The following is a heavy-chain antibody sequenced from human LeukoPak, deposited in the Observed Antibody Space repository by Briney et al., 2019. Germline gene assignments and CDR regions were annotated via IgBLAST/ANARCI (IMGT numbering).Heavy chain of an antibody. V-gene: IGHV3-33*01. CDR2: IWFDGSNK. CDR3: AREVVSSPSYFDS. J-gene: IGHJ4*02. CDR1: GFIFSSYG. D-gene: IGHD2-15*01. Sequence: PGGSLRLSCAASGFIFSSYGMHWVRQAPGKGLEWVADIWFDGSNKYYADSVKGRFTISRDNSKNTLYLQMNSLRAEDTAVYYCAREVVSSPSYFDSWGQGTLVTVSS.